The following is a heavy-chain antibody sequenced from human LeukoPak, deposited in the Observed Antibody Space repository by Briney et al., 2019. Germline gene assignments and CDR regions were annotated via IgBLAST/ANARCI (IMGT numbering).Heavy chain of an antibody. CDR2: IIPIFGTA. J-gene: IGHJ4*02. Sequence: GASVKVSCKASGGTFSSYAISWVRQAPGQGLEWRGGIIPIFGTANYAQKFQGRVTITTDESTSTAYMELSSLRSEDTAVYYCAAGRGYSYGSPDYWGQGTLVTVSS. D-gene: IGHD5-18*01. CDR1: GGTFSSYA. V-gene: IGHV1-69*05. CDR3: AAGRGYSYGSPDY.